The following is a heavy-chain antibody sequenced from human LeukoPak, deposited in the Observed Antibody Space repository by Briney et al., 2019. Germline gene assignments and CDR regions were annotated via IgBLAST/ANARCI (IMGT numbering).Heavy chain of an antibody. V-gene: IGHV3-23*01. J-gene: IGHJ4*02. Sequence: GGSLRLSCAASGFTFSSYAMSWVRQAPGKGLEWVSAISGSGGSTYYADSVKGRFTISRDNSKNTLYLQMNSLKAEDTAVYYCAKRGSDYSDYAAKYFDYWGQGTLVTVSS. CDR2: ISGSGGST. D-gene: IGHD4-11*01. CDR3: AKRGSDYSDYAAKYFDY. CDR1: GFTFSSYA.